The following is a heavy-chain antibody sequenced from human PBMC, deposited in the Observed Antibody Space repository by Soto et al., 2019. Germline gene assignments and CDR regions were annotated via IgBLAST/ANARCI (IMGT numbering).Heavy chain of an antibody. CDR3: ARDQRGDRYYYDSSGYYQD. J-gene: IGHJ4*02. Sequence: ASVKVSCKASGYTFTSYGISWVRQAPGQGLEWMGWISAYNGNTNYAQKLQGRVTMTTDTSTSTAYMELRSLRSDDTAVYYCARDQRGDRYYYDSSGYYQDWGQGTMLTFST. D-gene: IGHD3-22*01. CDR2: ISAYNGNT. V-gene: IGHV1-18*01. CDR1: GYTFTSYG.